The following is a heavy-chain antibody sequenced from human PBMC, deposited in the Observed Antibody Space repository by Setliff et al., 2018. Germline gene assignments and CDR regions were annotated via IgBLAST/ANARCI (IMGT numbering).Heavy chain of an antibody. Sequence: PSETLSLTCTVSGGSISSYYWSWIRQPPGKGLEWIGYIYASGSTNYNPSLKSRVTLSVDTSKNQFSLKVSSVTAADTAVYYCARLPKIVTGYYGSHYYYYMDVWGKGTTVTVSS. CDR1: GGSISSYY. CDR2: IYASGST. V-gene: IGHV4-59*08. CDR3: ARLPKIVTGYYGSHYYYYMDV. J-gene: IGHJ6*03. D-gene: IGHD3-9*01.